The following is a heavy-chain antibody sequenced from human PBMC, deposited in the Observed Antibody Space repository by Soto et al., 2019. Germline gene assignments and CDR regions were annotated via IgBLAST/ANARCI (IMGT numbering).Heavy chain of an antibody. J-gene: IGHJ6*02. CDR3: ARTVVPAAVLDGMDV. CDR1: GFTFSSYS. V-gene: IGHV3-21*01. Sequence: GGSLRLSCAASGFTFSSYSMNWVRQAPGKGLEWVSSISSSSSYIYYADSVKGRFTISRDNAKNSLYLQMNSLRAEDTAVYYCARTVVPAAVLDGMDVRGQGTTVTVSS. CDR2: ISSSSSYI. D-gene: IGHD2-2*01.